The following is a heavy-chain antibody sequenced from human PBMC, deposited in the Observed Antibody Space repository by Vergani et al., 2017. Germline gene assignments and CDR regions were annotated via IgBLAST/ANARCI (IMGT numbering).Heavy chain of an antibody. CDR2: IYHTGRP. CDR3: ARVNTETNGHLYYYYYMDV. J-gene: IGHJ6*03. Sequence: QVQLQQWGGGLLKPSETLSLTCVVTGGSFTSYHWTWIRQSPGEGLEWVGDIYHTGRPNYNPSLKSRLTMSVDKSRNQFSLTLNSVTATDTAIYFCARVNTETNGHLYYYYYMDVWGQGTAVTVS. CDR1: GGSFTSYH. V-gene: IGHV4-34*01. D-gene: IGHD4-11*01.